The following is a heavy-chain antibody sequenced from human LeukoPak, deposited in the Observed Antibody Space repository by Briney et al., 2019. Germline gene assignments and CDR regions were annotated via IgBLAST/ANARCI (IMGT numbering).Heavy chain of an antibody. CDR1: GYTFTGYT. CDR3: ARGRSGAYDYGFYFDF. Sequence: GASVKVSCKASGYTFTGYTMHWVRQPPGQGLEWMGWINPNSGGTNYAQKFQGRVTMTRDTSISTAYMELSSLTSDDAAVFYCARGRSGAYDYGFYFDFWGPGDLGTVSS. V-gene: IGHV1-2*02. D-gene: IGHD5-18*01. CDR2: INPNSGGT. J-gene: IGHJ4*02.